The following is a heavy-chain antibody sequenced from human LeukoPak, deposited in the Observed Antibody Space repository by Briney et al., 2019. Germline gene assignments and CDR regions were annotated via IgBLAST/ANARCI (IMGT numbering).Heavy chain of an antibody. D-gene: IGHD5-18*01. V-gene: IGHV3-74*01. J-gene: IGHJ4*02. CDR1: GFTFRDYW. CDR3: ARVPTNSYGFGQ. Sequence: PGGSLRLSCAASGFTFRDYWMHWVRQVPGKGLAWVSRINPDGRTTVYADSVEGRFTISRDNAKNTLYLQMNSLTVEDTAVYYCARVPTNSYGFGQWGQGSLVTVSS. CDR2: INPDGRTT.